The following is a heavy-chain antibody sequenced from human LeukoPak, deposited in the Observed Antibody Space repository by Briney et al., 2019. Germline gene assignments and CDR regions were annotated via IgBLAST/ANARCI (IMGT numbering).Heavy chain of an antibody. V-gene: IGHV4-59*01. D-gene: IGHD3-22*01. CDR1: GGSFSGYY. J-gene: IGHJ6*02. CDR2: IYYSGST. CDR3: ASWGWLSFYYGMDV. Sequence: SETLSLTCAVYGGSFSGYYWSWIRQPPGKGLEWIGYIYYSGSTNYNPSLKSRVTISVDTSKNQFSLKLSSVTAADTAVYYCASWGWLSFYYGMDVWGQGTTVTVSS.